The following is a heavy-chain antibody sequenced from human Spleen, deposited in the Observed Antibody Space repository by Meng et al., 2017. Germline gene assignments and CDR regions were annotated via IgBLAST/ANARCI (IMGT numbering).Heavy chain of an antibody. J-gene: IGHJ4*02. CDR3: VRDGMRGGDYDY. D-gene: IGHD3-16*01. CDR2: LYSSADT. CDR1: EFTVSSNY. Sequence: GESLKISCAASEFTVSSNYMSWVRQAPGKGLEWISVLYSSADTYYADSVKGRFTISRDNAKNSLYLQMNSLRAEDTAIYYCVRDGMRGGDYDYWGQGTLVTVSS. V-gene: IGHV3-66*01.